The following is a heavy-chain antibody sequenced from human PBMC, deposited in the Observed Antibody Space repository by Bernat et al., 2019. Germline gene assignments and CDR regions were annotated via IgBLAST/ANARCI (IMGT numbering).Heavy chain of an antibody. J-gene: IGHJ4*02. V-gene: IGHV4-39*01. Sequence: QLQLQESGPGLVKPSETLSLTCTVSGGSISSSTYYWGWIRQPPGKGLEWIGSIYNSGSTYYNPSLKSRVTMSVDTSKNQFALKLSSVTAADTAVYYCAGRSGSGYDYRFDYWGQGTLVTVSS. CDR2: IYNSGST. D-gene: IGHD5-12*01. CDR3: AGRSGSGYDYRFDY. CDR1: GGSISSSTYY.